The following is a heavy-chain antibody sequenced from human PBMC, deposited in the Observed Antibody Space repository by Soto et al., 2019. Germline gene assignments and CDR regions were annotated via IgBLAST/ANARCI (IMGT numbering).Heavy chain of an antibody. D-gene: IGHD4-17*01. CDR3: ATIGDRDGFDL. CDR2: ISTSGTYV. V-gene: IGHV3-21*06. Sequence: EVQLVESGGGLVKPGESLRLSCAASGFAFITYNMKWVRQAPGKGLEWVSSISTSGTYVSYAGSVRGRFTIFRDDAKNSLHLQMNSLRAEDTALYYCATIGDRDGFDLWGQGTAVTVSA. CDR1: GFAFITYN. J-gene: IGHJ3*01.